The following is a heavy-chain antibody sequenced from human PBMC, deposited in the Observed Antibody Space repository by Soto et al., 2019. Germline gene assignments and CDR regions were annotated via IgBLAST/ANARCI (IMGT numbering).Heavy chain of an antibody. CDR1: GYTFTGYY. CDR3: ASSTTYGNYIYYYATDG. Sequence: ASVKVSCKASGYTFTGYYMHWVRQAPGQGLEWMGWINPNSGGTNYAQKFQGWVTMTRDTSISTAYMELSRLRSDDTAVYSCASSTTYGNYIYYYATDGWGQRTTVTVSS. D-gene: IGHD4-17*01. CDR2: INPNSGGT. V-gene: IGHV1-2*04. J-gene: IGHJ6*02.